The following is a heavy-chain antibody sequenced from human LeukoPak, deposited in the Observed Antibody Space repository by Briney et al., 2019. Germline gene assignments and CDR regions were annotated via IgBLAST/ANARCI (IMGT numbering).Heavy chain of an antibody. CDR3: ARSPIVMVVAAVPPGAFDI. D-gene: IGHD2-15*01. CDR1: GYTFTSYG. V-gene: IGHV1-18*01. Sequence: GASVKVSCKASGYTFTSYGISWVRQAPGQGLEWMGWISAYNGNTNYAQKLQGRVTMTTDTSTSTAYMELRSLRSDDTAVYYCARSPIVMVVAAVPPGAFDIWGQGTMVTVSS. J-gene: IGHJ3*02. CDR2: ISAYNGNT.